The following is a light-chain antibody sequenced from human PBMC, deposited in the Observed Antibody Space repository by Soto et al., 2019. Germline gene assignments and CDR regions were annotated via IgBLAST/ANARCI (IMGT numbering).Light chain of an antibody. CDR1: QSVLYSSNNKNY. J-gene: IGKJ2*01. CDR2: WAS. V-gene: IGKV4-1*01. Sequence: DIQMTQSPSSLSASVGDRVTINCKSSQSVLYSSNNKNYLAWHQQKPGQPPKLLIYWASTRESGVPDRFSGSGSGTDFTLTISSLQAEDVAVYYCQQYYSTSYTFGQGTKVDIK. CDR3: QQYYSTSYT.